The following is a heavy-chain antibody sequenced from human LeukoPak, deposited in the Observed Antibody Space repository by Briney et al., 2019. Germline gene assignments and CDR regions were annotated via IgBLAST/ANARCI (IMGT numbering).Heavy chain of an antibody. CDR1: GFTFSSYA. D-gene: IGHD3-22*01. V-gene: IGHV3-23*01. CDR3: VKRITMIVVVTDDAFDI. J-gene: IGHJ3*02. Sequence: PGGSLRLSCAASGFTFSSYAMGWVRQAPGKGLEWVSAISGSGDNTYYANSVKGRFTISRDNSKNTLHLQMNSLRAEDTAVYYCVKRITMIVVVTDDAFDIWGQGTMVTVSS. CDR2: ISGSGDNT.